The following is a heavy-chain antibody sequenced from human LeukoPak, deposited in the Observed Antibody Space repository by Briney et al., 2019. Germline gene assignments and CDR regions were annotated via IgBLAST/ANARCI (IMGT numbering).Heavy chain of an antibody. V-gene: IGHV4-61*05. J-gene: IGHJ5*02. CDR2: IYYSGST. CDR1: GGSISSSSYY. CDR3: ARGVVRGVMDGFDP. D-gene: IGHD3-10*01. Sequence: PSETLSLTCTVSGGSISSSSYYWGWIRQPPGKGLEWIGYIYYSGSTNYNPSLKSRVTISVDTSKNQFSLKLSSVTAADTAVYYCARGVVRGVMDGFDPWGQGTLVTVSS.